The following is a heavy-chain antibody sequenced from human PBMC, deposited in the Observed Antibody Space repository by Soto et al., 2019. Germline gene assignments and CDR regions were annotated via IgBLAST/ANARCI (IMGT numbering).Heavy chain of an antibody. CDR2: IIPIFGRT. Sequence: QVQLVQSGAEVKKPGSSVKVSCKVSGGTFSNYAISWVRQAPGQGLEWMGGIIPIFGRTTYAQKFQGRVAITADESTSTAYMELTRLTSEDTAVYYCADISLGYCITSSCAPDYWGLGTLVTVAS. D-gene: IGHD2-2*01. CDR1: GGTFSNYA. CDR3: ADISLGYCITSSCAPDY. V-gene: IGHV1-69*12. J-gene: IGHJ4*02.